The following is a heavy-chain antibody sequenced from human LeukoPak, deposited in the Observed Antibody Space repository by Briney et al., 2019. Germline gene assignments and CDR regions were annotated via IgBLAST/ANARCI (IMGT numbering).Heavy chain of an antibody. CDR1: GFTFSGFW. V-gene: IGHV3-23*01. CDR3: GKVVWTVSGPTDY. Sequence: GGSPRLSCAASGFTFSGFWMSWVRQAPGKGLEWLSGISGSGGTTYYADSVKGRFTISRDNSKNTLSLQMNSLRAADTAVYYCGKVVWTVSGPTDYWGQGTLVAVSS. J-gene: IGHJ4*02. CDR2: ISGSGGTT. D-gene: IGHD1-1*01.